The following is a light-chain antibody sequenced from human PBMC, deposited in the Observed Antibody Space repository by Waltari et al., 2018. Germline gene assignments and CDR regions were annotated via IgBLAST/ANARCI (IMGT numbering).Light chain of an antibody. CDR1: QSISNY. V-gene: IGKV1-39*01. J-gene: IGKJ1*01. Sequence: DIQMTQSPSSLSASVEDRVTITCRASQSISNYLNWYQHKPGKAPKLQIYAASSLQSGVPSRFRGSGYGTDFTLTITSLQPEDFATYYCQQSLNTLWTFGPGTKVEIK. CDR3: QQSLNTLWT. CDR2: AAS.